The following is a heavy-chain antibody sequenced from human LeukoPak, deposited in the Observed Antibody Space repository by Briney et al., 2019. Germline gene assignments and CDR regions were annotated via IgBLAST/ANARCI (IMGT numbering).Heavy chain of an antibody. V-gene: IGHV3-7*05. CDR2: TKQDGSEK. J-gene: IGHJ4*02. D-gene: IGHD5-18*01. Sequence: GRSLRLSCAASGFTFSSYWMSWVRQAAGKGLEWVAHTKQDGSEKYYVDSVKGRSTISRDNAKNSLYLQMNSLRAEDTAVYYCARVVDTALDYWGQGTLVTVSS. CDR3: ARVVDTALDY. CDR1: GFTFSSYW.